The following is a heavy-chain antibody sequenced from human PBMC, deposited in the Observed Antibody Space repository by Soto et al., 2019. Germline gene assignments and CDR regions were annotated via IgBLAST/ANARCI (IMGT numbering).Heavy chain of an antibody. CDR2: IDPSDSQT. CDR3: ARQIYDSYTVPILQYFFVS. D-gene: IGHD3-16*01. Sequence: GESLKISCKGSGYSFAGYWITWVRQKPGKGLEWMGRIDPSDSQTYYSPSFRGHVTISVTKSITTVFLQWSSLRASDTAMYYCARQIYDSYTVPILQYFFVSWDQASPVPLSS. V-gene: IGHV5-10-1*01. CDR1: GYSFAGYW. J-gene: IGHJ5*02.